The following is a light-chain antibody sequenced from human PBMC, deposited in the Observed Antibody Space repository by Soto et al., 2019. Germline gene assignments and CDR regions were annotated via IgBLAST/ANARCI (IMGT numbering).Light chain of an antibody. CDR2: KAS. V-gene: IGKV1-5*03. CDR3: QQYNGYPWT. CDR1: QSLNDW. Sequence: DIQVTQSPSTLSASVGDRVTITCRASQSLNDWLAWYQQKPGKAPKLLIYKASGLESGVPSRFSGSGSGTEFTLTISSLQPDDFGTYYCQQYNGYPWTFGQGTKVEIK. J-gene: IGKJ1*01.